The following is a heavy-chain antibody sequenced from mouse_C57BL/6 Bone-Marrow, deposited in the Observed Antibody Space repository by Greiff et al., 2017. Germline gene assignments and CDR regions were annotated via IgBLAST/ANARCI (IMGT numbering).Heavy chain of an antibody. Sequence: EVKLLESGGDLVKPGGSLKLSCAASGFTFSSYAMSWVRQTPEQRLEWVATISDGGSYTYYPDNVKGRFTISRDTAKSNLYLQMSHLKSEDAAMXYSARDSVLRYPFAYWGQGTLVTVSA. J-gene: IGHJ3*01. CDR1: GFTFSSYA. D-gene: IGHD1-1*01. CDR2: ISDGGSYT. CDR3: ARDSVLRYPFAY. V-gene: IGHV5-4*01.